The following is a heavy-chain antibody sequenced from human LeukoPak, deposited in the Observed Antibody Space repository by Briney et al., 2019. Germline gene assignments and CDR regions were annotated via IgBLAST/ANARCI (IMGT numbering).Heavy chain of an antibody. CDR2: IYTSGST. CDR3: ARWAIFGGWFDP. D-gene: IGHD3-10*01. J-gene: IGHJ5*02. V-gene: IGHV4-61*02. Sequence: SETLSLTFTVSGGSISSGSYYWSWIRQPAGKGLEWIGRIYTSGSTNYNPSLKSRVTISVDTSKNQFSLKLSSVTAADTAVYYCARWAIFGGWFDPWGQGTLVTVSS. CDR1: GGSISSGSYY.